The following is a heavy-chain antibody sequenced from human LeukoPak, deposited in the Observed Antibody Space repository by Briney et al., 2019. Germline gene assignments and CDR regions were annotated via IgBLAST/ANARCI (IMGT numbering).Heavy chain of an antibody. CDR1: RFTLSTYG. V-gene: IGHV3-33*01. D-gene: IGHD4-17*01. CDR2: IWYDGSNK. CDR3: VRARADYGNNRDWFDP. J-gene: IGHJ5*02. Sequence: PGRSLRLSCAASRFTLSTYGMHWVRQAPGKGLEWVAVIWYDGSNKFYADSVKGRFTISRDNSKNTLYLQLNSLRAEDTAVYYCVRARADYGNNRDWFDPWGQGTLVTVSS.